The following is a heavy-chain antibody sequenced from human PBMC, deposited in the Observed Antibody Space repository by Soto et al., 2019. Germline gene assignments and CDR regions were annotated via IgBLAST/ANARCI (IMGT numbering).Heavy chain of an antibody. CDR3: AAEMFGSSGTTSYGMDV. D-gene: IGHD1-26*01. CDR1: GFTFSSYW. Sequence: LRLSCAASGFTFSSYWMSWVRQAPGKGLEWVANIKQDGSEKYYVDSVKGRFTISRDNAKNSLYLQMNSLRAEDTAVYYCAAEMFGSSGTTSYGMDVWGQGTTVTVSS. V-gene: IGHV3-7*01. CDR2: IKQDGSEK. J-gene: IGHJ6*02.